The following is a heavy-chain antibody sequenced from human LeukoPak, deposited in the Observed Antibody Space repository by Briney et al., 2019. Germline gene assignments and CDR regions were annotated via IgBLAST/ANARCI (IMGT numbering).Heavy chain of an antibody. Sequence: GGSLRLSCAASGFTFSSNWMHWVRQAPGKGLEWVSGISWNSGSIGYADSVKGRFTISRDNAKNSLYLQMNSLRAEDTALYYCAKDLRWLQSPGFDYWGQGTLVTVSS. J-gene: IGHJ4*02. V-gene: IGHV3-9*01. CDR2: ISWNSGSI. CDR1: GFTFSSNW. D-gene: IGHD5-24*01. CDR3: AKDLRWLQSPGFDY.